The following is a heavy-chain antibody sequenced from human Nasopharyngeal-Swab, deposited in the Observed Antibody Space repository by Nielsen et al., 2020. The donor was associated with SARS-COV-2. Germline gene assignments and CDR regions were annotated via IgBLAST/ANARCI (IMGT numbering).Heavy chain of an antibody. CDR2: TYYRSKWYN. Sequence: SETLSLTCAISGDSVSSNSAAWNWIRQSPSRGLEWLGRTYYRSKWYNDYAVSVKSRITINPDTSKSQFSLQLNSVTPEDTAVYYCAKAGYYYDSSGYCIDYWGQGTLVTVSS. J-gene: IGHJ4*02. CDR3: AKAGYYYDSSGYCIDY. D-gene: IGHD3-22*01. CDR1: GDSVSSNSAA. V-gene: IGHV6-1*01.